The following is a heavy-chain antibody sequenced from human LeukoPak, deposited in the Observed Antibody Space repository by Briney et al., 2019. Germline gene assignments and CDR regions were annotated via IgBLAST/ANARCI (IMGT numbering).Heavy chain of an antibody. V-gene: IGHV4-39*01. CDR3: ARLGGYSYGFSTLPFDY. Sequence: SETLSLTCAVYGGSFSGYYWGWIRQPPGKGLEWIGSIYYSGSTYYNLSLKSRVTISVDTSKNQFSLKLSSVTAADTAVYYCARLGGYSYGFSTLPFDYWGQGTLVTVSS. CDR2: IYYSGST. CDR1: GGSFSGYY. D-gene: IGHD5-18*01. J-gene: IGHJ4*02.